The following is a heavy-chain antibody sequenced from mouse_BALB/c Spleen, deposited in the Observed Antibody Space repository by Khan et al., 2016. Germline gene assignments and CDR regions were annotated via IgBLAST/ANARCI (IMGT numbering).Heavy chain of an antibody. CDR3: ARLRQLGLRDYFDY. CDR2: ILPGSGST. CDR1: GYTFSSYW. D-gene: IGHD3-2*01. Sequence: QVQLQQSGAELMKPGASVKISCKATGYTFSSYWIEWVKQRPGHGLEWIGEILPGSGSTNYNEKFKGKATFTADTSSNTAYMQLSSLTSADSAGEYCARLRQLGLRDYFDYWGQGTTLTVSS. J-gene: IGHJ2*01. V-gene: IGHV1-9*01.